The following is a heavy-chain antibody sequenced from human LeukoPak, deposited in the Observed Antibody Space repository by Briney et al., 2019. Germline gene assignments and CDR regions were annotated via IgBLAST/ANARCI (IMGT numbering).Heavy chain of an antibody. D-gene: IGHD6-13*01. CDR3: ARLGAGYSSSWRVSYYYYYYMDV. Sequence: ASVKVSCKASGYTFTGYYMHWVRQAPGQGLEWMGWINPNSGGTNYAQKFQGRVTMTRDTSISTAYMELSRLRSDDTAMYYCARLGAGYSSSWRVSYYYYYYMDVWGKGTTVTISS. CDR2: INPNSGGT. V-gene: IGHV1-2*02. CDR1: GYTFTGYY. J-gene: IGHJ6*03.